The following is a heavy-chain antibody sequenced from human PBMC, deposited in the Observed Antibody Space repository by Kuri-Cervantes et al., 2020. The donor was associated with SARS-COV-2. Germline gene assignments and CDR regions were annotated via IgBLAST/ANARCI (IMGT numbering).Heavy chain of an antibody. CDR1: GGSISSYY. CDR3: ARSSSWYAVDY. J-gene: IGHJ4*02. D-gene: IGHD6-13*01. CDR2: IYYSGGT. Sequence: SETLSLTCTVSGGSISSYYWSWIRQPPGKGLEWIGYIYYSGGTNYNPSLKRRVTISVDTSKNQFSLKLSSVTAADTAVYYCARSSSWYAVDYWGQGTLVTVSS. V-gene: IGHV4-59*12.